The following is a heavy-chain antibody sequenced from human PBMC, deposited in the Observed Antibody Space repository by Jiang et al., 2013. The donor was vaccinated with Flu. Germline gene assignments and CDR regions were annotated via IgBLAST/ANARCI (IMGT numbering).Heavy chain of an antibody. CDR1: GFSLTTSGMR. CDR2: VDWDDEK. Sequence: KPTQTLTLTCTFSGFSLTTSGMRVNWIRQPPGKALEWLARVDWDDEKFYSTSLETRLTISKGTSKNQVVLTVTNVDPEDTATYYCARMRPGGLTHFDFWGQGTLVTVSS. D-gene: IGHD3/OR15-3a*01. V-gene: IGHV2-70*04. J-gene: IGHJ4*02. CDR3: ARMRPGGLTHFDF.